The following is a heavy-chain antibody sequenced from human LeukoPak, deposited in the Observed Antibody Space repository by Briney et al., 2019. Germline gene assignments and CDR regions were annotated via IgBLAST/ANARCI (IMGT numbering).Heavy chain of an antibody. CDR1: GFTVSSNY. CDR2: IYSGGSA. Sequence: QPGGSLRLSCAASGFTVSSNYMSWVRQAPGKGLELVSVIYSGGSAYYADSLKCRFTISTDNSKNTPYLQMNSLRAEDTAVYYCARVIKSLLLKGYFDYWGQGTLVTVSS. J-gene: IGHJ4*02. CDR3: ARVIKSLLLKGYFDY. D-gene: IGHD2-15*01. V-gene: IGHV3-53*01.